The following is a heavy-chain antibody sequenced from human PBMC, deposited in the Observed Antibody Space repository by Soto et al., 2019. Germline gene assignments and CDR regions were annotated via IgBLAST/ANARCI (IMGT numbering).Heavy chain of an antibody. CDR2: VTGTSTII. CDR3: VRAACGDCYGYAY. CDR1: GFTFSSYS. Sequence: EVQLVESGGGLVQPGGSLTLSCAASGFTFSSYSMNWVRQAPGKGLEWLSYVTGTSTIIYYADSVKGRFTISRDNATNSLSLQMNSPRDEDTAVYYCVRAACGDCYGYAYWGQGTLVTVSS. D-gene: IGHD5-18*01. J-gene: IGHJ4*02. V-gene: IGHV3-48*02.